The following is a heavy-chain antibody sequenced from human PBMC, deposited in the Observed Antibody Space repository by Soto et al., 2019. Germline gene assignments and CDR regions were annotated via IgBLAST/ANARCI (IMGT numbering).Heavy chain of an antibody. CDR2: ISAYNGNT. D-gene: IGHD1-20*01. CDR1: GYTFTSYG. J-gene: IGHJ3*02. Sequence: ASVKVSCKASGYTFTSYGISWVRQAPGQGLEWMGWISAYNGNTNYAQKLQGRVTMTTDTSTSTAYMELRSLGSDDTAVYYCARSGITGKTGGDAFDIWGQGTMVTVSS. CDR3: ARSGITGKTGGDAFDI. V-gene: IGHV1-18*01.